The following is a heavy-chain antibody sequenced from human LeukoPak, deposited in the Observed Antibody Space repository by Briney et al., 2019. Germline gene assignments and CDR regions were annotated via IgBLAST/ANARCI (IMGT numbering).Heavy chain of an antibody. D-gene: IGHD3-10*01. CDR1: GGSIGSYY. CDR2: IYYSGST. CDR3: ARHRWYYYGSGSYLNYYGMDV. V-gene: IGHV4-59*08. J-gene: IGHJ6*02. Sequence: SETLSLTCTVSGGSIGSYYWSWIRQPPGKGLEWIGYIYYSGSTNYNPPLKSRVTISVDTSKNQFSLKLSSVTAADTAVYYCARHRWYYYGSGSYLNYYGMDVWGQGTTVTVSS.